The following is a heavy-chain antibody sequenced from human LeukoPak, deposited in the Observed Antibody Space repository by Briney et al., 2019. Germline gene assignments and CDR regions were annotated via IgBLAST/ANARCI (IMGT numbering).Heavy chain of an antibody. V-gene: IGHV4-38-2*01. J-gene: IGHJ5*02. CDR1: GYSLSTGYF. CDR3: ARSGSDYYDSSGYYNWFDP. Sequence: KPSETLSLTCAVSGYSLSTGYFWGWIRQPPGKGRGGVGGIYHSGTTYYNPSLKSRVTISVDTSKNQFSLKLTSVTAADTAVYYCARSGSDYYDSSGYYNWFDPWGQGTLVTVSS. CDR2: IYHSGTT. D-gene: IGHD3-22*01.